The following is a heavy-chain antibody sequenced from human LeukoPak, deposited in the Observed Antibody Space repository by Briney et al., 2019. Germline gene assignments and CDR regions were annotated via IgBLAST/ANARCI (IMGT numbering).Heavy chain of an antibody. CDR2: IYYSGST. Sequence: GSLRLSCAASGFTLSSYSMHWIRQPPGKGLEWIGSIYYSGSTYYNPSLKSRVTISVDTSKNQFSLKLSSVTAADTAVYYCAREQLEPYGSDYWGQGTLVTVSS. V-gene: IGHV4-39*07. CDR3: AREQLEPYGSDY. J-gene: IGHJ4*02. D-gene: IGHD1-1*01. CDR1: GFTLSSYS.